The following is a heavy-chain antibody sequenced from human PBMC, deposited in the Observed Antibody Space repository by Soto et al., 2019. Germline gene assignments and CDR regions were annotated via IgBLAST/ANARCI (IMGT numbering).Heavy chain of an antibody. CDR1: GFTVSSNY. CDR2: IYSGGST. V-gene: IGHV3-53*04. J-gene: IGHJ2*01. D-gene: IGHD6-6*01. Sequence: GGSLRLSCAASGFTVSSNYMSWVRQAPGKGLEWVSVIYSGGSTYYADSVKGRFTISRHNSKNTLYLQMNSLRAEDTAVYYCARGWIAARWWYFDLWGRGTLVTVSS. CDR3: ARGWIAARWWYFDL.